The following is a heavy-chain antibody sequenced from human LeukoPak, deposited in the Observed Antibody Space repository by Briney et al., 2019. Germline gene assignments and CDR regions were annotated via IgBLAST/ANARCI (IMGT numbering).Heavy chain of an antibody. CDR1: GGSFSGYY. CDR2: INHSGST. J-gene: IGHJ6*03. V-gene: IGHV4-34*01. Sequence: SETLSLTCAVYGGSFSGYYWSWIRQPPGKGLEWIGEINHSGSTNYNPSHKSRVTISVDTSKNQFSLKLSSVTAADTAVYYCARGLGLFYYYYYYMDVWGKGTTVTVSS. D-gene: IGHD3-16*01. CDR3: ARGLGLFYYYYYYMDV.